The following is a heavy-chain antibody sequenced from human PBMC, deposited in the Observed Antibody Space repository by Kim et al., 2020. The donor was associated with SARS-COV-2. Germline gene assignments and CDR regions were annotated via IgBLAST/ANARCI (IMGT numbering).Heavy chain of an antibody. CDR3: ARDSYYDIFGYYDYYMDV. D-gene: IGHD3-9*01. CDR1: GYTFTSYA. V-gene: IGHV1-3*01. CDR2: INAGNGNT. J-gene: IGHJ6*03. Sequence: ASVKVSCKASGYTFTSYAMHWVRQAPGQRLEWMGWINAGNGNTKYSQKFQGRVTITRDTSASTAYMELSSLRSEDTAVYYCARDSYYDIFGYYDYYMDVRGKGTTVTVSS.